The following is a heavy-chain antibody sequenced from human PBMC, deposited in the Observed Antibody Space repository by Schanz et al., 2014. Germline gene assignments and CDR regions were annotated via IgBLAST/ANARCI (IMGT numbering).Heavy chain of an antibody. D-gene: IGHD3-16*02. J-gene: IGHJ4*02. CDR1: GFTFSTST. V-gene: IGHV3-64*01. CDR2: ISSKGDMT. CDR3: ARENRYSLFDY. Sequence: EVQLVESGGGLVQPGGSLRLSCAASGFTFSTSTMHWVRQAPGKGLEYVSSISSKGDMTFYGNSVKGRFTISRDNSKITLYLQLGSLSAEDTAVYFCARENRYSLFDYWGQGALVTVAS.